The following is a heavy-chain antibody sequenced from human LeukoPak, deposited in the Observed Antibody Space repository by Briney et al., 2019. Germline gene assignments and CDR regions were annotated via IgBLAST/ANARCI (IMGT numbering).Heavy chain of an antibody. CDR1: GGSISSSSYY. CDR3: ARDRSGSYPGFDY. Sequence: SETLSLTCTVSGGSISSSSYYWGWIRQPPGKGLEWIGSIYYSGSTYYNPSLKSRVTISVDTSKNQFSLKLSSVTAADTAVYYCARDRSGSYPGFDYWGQGTLVTVSS. CDR2: IYYSGST. J-gene: IGHJ4*02. V-gene: IGHV4-39*07. D-gene: IGHD1-26*01.